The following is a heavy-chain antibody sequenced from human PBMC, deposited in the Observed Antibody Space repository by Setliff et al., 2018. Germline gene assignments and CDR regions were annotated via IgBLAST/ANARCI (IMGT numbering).Heavy chain of an antibody. CDR2: IWYDGNNK. CDR3: ASSCSGTSCYAGLDY. D-gene: IGHD2-15*01. Sequence: PGGSLRLSCAASGFTLSTYRMHWVRQAPGKGLEWVAVIWYDGNNKYYADSVKGRFTISRDNSKNTLYLQMNSLRAEDTAVYYCASSCSGTSCYAGLDYWGQGTLVTVSS. J-gene: IGHJ4*02. V-gene: IGHV3-33*08. CDR1: GFTLSTYR.